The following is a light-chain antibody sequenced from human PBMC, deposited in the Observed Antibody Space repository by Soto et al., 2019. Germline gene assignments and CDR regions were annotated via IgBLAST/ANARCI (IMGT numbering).Light chain of an antibody. CDR1: QGINND. J-gene: IGKJ4*01. CDR3: LQHNSYPLT. V-gene: IGKV1-17*03. Sequence: DIQMTQSPSAMSASVGDRVTITCRASQGINNDLAWFQQKPGKVPKRLIYGASSLQSGVPSRFSGSGSGTEFTLTISNLQPEDFATYYCLQHNSYPLTLGGGTKVEI. CDR2: GAS.